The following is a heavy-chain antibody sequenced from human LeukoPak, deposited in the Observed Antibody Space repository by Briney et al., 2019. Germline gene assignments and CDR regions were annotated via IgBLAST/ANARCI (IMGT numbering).Heavy chain of an antibody. CDR3: ARGIFSLSLFDY. CDR2: MYPNSGNT. V-gene: IGHV1-8*02. CDR1: GYSFINFG. Sequence: ASVTVSCRASGYSFINFGISWVRQATGQGLEWMGWMYPNSGNTGYAQKFQGRVTMTRNTSISTAYMELSSLRSEDTAVYYCARGIFSLSLFDYWGQGTLVTVSS. J-gene: IGHJ4*02.